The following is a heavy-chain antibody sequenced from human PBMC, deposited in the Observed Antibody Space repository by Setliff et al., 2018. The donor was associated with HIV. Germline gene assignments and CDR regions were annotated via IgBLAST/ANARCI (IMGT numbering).Heavy chain of an antibody. Sequence: ASVKVSCKVSGYSLTELSIHWVRQPPGQGLEWMGGFDPENGETIYSEKFQDRVTMTRDKSADTTYMEVSRLRFDDTAVYYCARVRLGKNDLTPPRYTHALGYWGQGSLVTVSS. D-gene: IGHD3-16*02. CDR3: ARVRLGKNDLTPPRYTHALGY. V-gene: IGHV1-24*01. CDR1: GYSLTELS. CDR2: FDPENGET. J-gene: IGHJ4*02.